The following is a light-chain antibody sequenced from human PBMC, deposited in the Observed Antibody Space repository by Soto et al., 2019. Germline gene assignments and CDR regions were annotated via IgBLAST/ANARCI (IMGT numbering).Light chain of an antibody. CDR2: GAS. CDR1: QSVGSS. Sequence: EIVLTQSPGTLSLSPGERATLSCRASQSVGSSLAWYQQKQGQAPRLLIYGASRRAIGIPERFSGSGSGTDFTLTISRLEPEDFAVYYCQQYGSSLPFGGGTKVEIK. CDR3: QQYGSSLP. V-gene: IGKV3-20*01. J-gene: IGKJ4*01.